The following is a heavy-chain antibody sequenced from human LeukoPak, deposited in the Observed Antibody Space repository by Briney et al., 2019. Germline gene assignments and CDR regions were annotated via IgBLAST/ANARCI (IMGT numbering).Heavy chain of an antibody. CDR1: GGSFSGYY. CDR2: INHSGST. J-gene: IGHJ4*02. CDR3: ARATYYYGSGTIARPRPQFIIDY. D-gene: IGHD3-10*01. Sequence: PSETLSLTCAVYGGSFSGYYWSWIRQPPGKGLEWIGEINHSGSTNYHPSLKRRVTICGDTSKTQFSPKLSSVTAADTAVYSCARATYYYGSGTIARPRPQFIIDYWGQGTLVTVSS. V-gene: IGHV4-34*01.